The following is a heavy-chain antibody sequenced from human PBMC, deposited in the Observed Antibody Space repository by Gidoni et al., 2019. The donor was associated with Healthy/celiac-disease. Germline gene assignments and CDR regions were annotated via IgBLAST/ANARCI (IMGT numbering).Heavy chain of an antibody. CDR1: GYTFTGYY. V-gene: IGHV1-2*02. CDR3: ARGWDFWSGLREGTWFDP. J-gene: IGHJ5*02. D-gene: IGHD3-3*01. Sequence: QVQLVQSGAEVKKPGASVKVPCTASGYTFTGYYMHWVRQSPGQGLEWMGWINPNSGGTNYAQKFQGRVTMTRDTSISTAYMELSRLRSDDTAVYYCARGWDFWSGLREGTWFDPWGQGTLVTVSS. CDR2: INPNSGGT.